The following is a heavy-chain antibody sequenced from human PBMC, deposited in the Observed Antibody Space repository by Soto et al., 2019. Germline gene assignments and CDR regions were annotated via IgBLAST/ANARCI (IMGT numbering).Heavy chain of an antibody. V-gene: IGHV3-30-3*01. J-gene: IGHJ4*02. CDR1: GFTFSKYA. Sequence: QEQLVESGGGVVQPGRSLRLSCAASGFTFSKYAMHWVPQAQAKGLEWVAIMSYDGTSYFYADSVKGRFTISRDDSKSTLYLQMNSLRAEDTAMYYCAREVGAMAAAGVGGYWGQGTLVTVSS. CDR3: AREVGAMAAAGVGGY. D-gene: IGHD6-25*01. CDR2: MSYDGTSY.